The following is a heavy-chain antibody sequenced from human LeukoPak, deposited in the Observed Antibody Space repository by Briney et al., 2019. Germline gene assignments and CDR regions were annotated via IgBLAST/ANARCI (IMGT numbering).Heavy chain of an antibody. CDR2: FDPEDGET. CDR1: GYTLTELS. D-gene: IGHD3-10*01. J-gene: IGHJ3*02. V-gene: IGHV1-24*01. CDR3: ATGGAYYYGSGSYYKGLSAFDI. Sequence: ASVKVSCKVSGYTLTELSMHWVRQAPGKGLEWMGGFDPEDGETIYAQKFQGRVTMTEDTSTDIAYMELSSLRSEDTAVYYCATGGAYYYGSGSYYKGLSAFDIWGQGTMVTVSS.